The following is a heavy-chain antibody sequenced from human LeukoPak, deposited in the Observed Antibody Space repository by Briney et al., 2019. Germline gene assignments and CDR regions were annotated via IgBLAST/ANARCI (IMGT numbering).Heavy chain of an antibody. CDR3: ARGPATYYYDSSAHALDY. V-gene: IGHV1-2*02. CDR2: INPNSGGT. D-gene: IGHD3-22*01. CDR1: GYTFTCYY. J-gene: IGHJ4*02. Sequence: ASVKVSCKASGYTFTCYYMHWVRQAPGQGLEWMGWINPNSGGTNYAQKFQGRVTMTRDTSISTAYMELSRLRSDDTAVYYCARGPATYYYDSSAHALDYWGQGTLVTVSS.